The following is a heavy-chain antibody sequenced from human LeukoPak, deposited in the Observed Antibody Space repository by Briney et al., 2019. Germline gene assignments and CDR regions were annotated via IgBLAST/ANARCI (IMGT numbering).Heavy chain of an antibody. CDR3: AKDGCSATSCYSHY. V-gene: IGHV3-53*05. Sequence: GGSLRLSCAASGFTVSGNYMSWVRQAPGKGLEWVSVIYSGGSTYYADSVKGRFTISRDNSKNTLYLQMNSLRAEDTAVFYCAKDGCSATSCYSHYWGQGTLVTVSS. J-gene: IGHJ4*02. CDR2: IYSGGST. CDR1: GFTVSGNY. D-gene: IGHD2-2*01.